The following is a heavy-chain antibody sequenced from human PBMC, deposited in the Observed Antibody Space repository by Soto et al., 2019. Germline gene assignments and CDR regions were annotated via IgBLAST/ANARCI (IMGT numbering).Heavy chain of an antibody. D-gene: IGHD3-16*01. Sequence: SETLSLTCTVSGGSISNYYWSWIRQPPGKGLEWIGYIYYSGSANYNPSLKSRVTISLDTSKTQFSLKLRSVTAADTAVYYCATTPTAWGYQTFDYWGQGSLVTVSS. CDR3: ATTPTAWGYQTFDY. V-gene: IGHV4-59*01. J-gene: IGHJ4*02. CDR1: GGSISNYY. CDR2: IYYSGSA.